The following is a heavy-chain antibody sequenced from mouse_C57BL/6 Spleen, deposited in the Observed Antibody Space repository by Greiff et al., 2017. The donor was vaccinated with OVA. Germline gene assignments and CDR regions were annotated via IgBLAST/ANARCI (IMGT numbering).Heavy chain of an antibody. Sequence: VQLKQSGAELARPGASVKLSCKASGYTFTSYGISWVKQRTGQGLEWIGEIYPRSGNTYYNEKFKGKATLTADKSSSTAYMELRSLTSEDSAVYFCARGDDYGFAYWGQGTLVTVSA. J-gene: IGHJ3*01. V-gene: IGHV1-81*01. CDR2: IYPRSGNT. CDR3: ARGDDYGFAY. CDR1: GYTFTSYG. D-gene: IGHD2-4*01.